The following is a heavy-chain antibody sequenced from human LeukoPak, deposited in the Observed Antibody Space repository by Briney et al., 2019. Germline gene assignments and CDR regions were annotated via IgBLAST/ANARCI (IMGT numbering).Heavy chain of an antibody. J-gene: IGHJ4*02. Sequence: GASVKVSCKASGYTFTGYYMHGVRQAPGQGLEWMGWINTNSGGTNNAHTFRGRVTMTRDTSISTAYMELNRLRSDDTAVYYCARLVRRLQRLNIGRDSDYATGYYLDSWGQGTLVTVSS. D-gene: IGHD5-12*01. CDR1: GYTFTGYY. CDR3: ARLVRRLQRLNIGRDSDYATGYYLDS. V-gene: IGHV1-2*07. CDR2: INTNSGGT.